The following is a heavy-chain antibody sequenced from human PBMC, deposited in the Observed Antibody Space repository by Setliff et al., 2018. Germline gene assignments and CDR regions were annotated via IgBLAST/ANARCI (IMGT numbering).Heavy chain of an antibody. J-gene: IGHJ4*02. V-gene: IGHV1-18*01. D-gene: IGHD2-8*01. Sequence: ASVKVSCKASGYTFSESIVSWVRQAPGQGLEWMGWIGVYTGRTSSAQKFQDRLTMMTEKSTNMAYRELRGLTSNDTAVYYCLRLVRYCSRTTCQRTLGDEVWGQGTLVTVSS. CDR2: IGVYTGRT. CDR1: GYTFSESI. CDR3: LRLVRYCSRTTCQRTLGDEV.